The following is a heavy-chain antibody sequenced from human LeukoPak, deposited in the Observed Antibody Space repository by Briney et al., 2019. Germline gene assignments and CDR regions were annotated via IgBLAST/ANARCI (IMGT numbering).Heavy chain of an antibody. J-gene: IGHJ3*01. CDR3: ARPRLFKGVFDD. CDR2: IGADGSTT. D-gene: IGHD2-8*01. CDR1: GFTFSSYW. V-gene: IGHV3-33*08. Sequence: GGSLRLSCAASGFTFSSYWMTWVRQAPGKGLEWVAVIGADGSTTYYAESVKGRFTISRDNSKSTLFLQMNSLRAEDTAVYYCARPRLFKGVFDDWGQGTMVTVSS.